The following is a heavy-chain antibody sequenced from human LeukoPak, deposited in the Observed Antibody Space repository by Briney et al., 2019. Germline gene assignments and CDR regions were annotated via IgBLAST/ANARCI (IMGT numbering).Heavy chain of an antibody. CDR3: ARGRGSGWFPFDY. D-gene: IGHD6-19*01. CDR1: GGSFSGYY. CDR2: INHSGST. Sequence: PSETLSLTCAVYGGSFSGYYWSWIRQPPGKGLEWIGEINHSGSTNYNPSLKSRVTISVDTSKNQFSLKLSSVTAADTAVYYCARGRGSGWFPFDYWGQGTLVTVSS. J-gene: IGHJ4*02. V-gene: IGHV4-34*01.